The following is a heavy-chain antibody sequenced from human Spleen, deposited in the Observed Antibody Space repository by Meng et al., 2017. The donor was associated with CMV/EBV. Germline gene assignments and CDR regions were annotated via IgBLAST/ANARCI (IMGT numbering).Heavy chain of an antibody. Sequence: QVQLQQWGAGLLKPSETLSLTCAVYGGSFSGYYWSWIRQPPGKGLEWIGEINHSGSTNYNPSLKSRVTISVDTSKNQFSLKLSSVTAADTAVYYCARGGATGTTGYYYYYYYMDVWGKGTTVTVS. D-gene: IGHD1-1*01. CDR1: GGSFSGYY. CDR2: INHSGST. CDR3: ARGGATGTTGYYYYYYYMDV. J-gene: IGHJ6*03. V-gene: IGHV4-34*01.